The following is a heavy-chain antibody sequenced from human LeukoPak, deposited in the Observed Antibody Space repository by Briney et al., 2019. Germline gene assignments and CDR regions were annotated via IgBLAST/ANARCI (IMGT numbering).Heavy chain of an antibody. CDR2: ISGSSSYI. V-gene: IGHV3-21*01. CDR1: GFTFSSYS. J-gene: IGHJ3*02. D-gene: IGHD6-13*01. Sequence: PGGSLRLSCAASGFTFSSYSMNWVRQAPGKGLEWVSSISGSSSYIYYADSVKGRFTISRDNAKNSLYLQMNSLRAEDTAVYYCARDAPRIAAAVSGRYAFDIWGQGTMVTVSS. CDR3: ARDAPRIAAAVSGRYAFDI.